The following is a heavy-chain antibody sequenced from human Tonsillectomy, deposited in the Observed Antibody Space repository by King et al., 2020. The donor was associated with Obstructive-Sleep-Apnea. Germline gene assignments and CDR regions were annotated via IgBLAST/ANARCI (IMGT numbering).Heavy chain of an antibody. J-gene: IGHJ4*02. CDR2: IKSKTDGGTT. D-gene: IGHD3-22*01. CDR3: TTDAPITMIDY. CDR1: GFTFSNAW. Sequence: DVQLVESGGGLVKPGGSLRLSCAASGFTFSNAWMSWVRQAPGKGLEWVGRIKSKTDGGTTVDAAPVKGRFTISRDDSKNTLYLQMNSLKTEDTAVYYCTTDAPITMIDYWGQGTLVTVSS. V-gene: IGHV3-15*01.